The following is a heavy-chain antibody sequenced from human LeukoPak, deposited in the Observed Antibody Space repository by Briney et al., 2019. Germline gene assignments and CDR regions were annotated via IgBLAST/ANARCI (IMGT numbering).Heavy chain of an antibody. CDR2: ISYDGSNK. CDR3: ARGVYSSSWSRYYYCYYMDV. Sequence: PGGSLRLSCAASGFTFSSYAMHWVRQAPGKGLKWVAVISYDGSNKYYADSVKGRFTISRDNAKNSLYLQMNSLRAEDTAVYYCARGVYSSSWSRYYYCYYMDVWGKGTTVTVSS. D-gene: IGHD6-13*01. J-gene: IGHJ6*03. V-gene: IGHV3-30*04. CDR1: GFTFSSYA.